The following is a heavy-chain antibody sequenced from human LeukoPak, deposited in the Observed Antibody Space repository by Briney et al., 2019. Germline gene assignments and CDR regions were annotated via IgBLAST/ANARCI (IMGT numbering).Heavy chain of an antibody. CDR2: IYTSGST. Sequence: SQTLSLTCTVSGGSISSGSYYWSWIRQPAGKGLEWIGRIYTSGSTNYNPSLKSRVTISVDTSKNQFSLKLSSVTAADTAVYYCARSSGSYYPHFDYWGQGTLVTVSS. V-gene: IGHV4-61*02. CDR1: GGSISSGSYY. CDR3: ARSSGSYYPHFDY. D-gene: IGHD3-10*01. J-gene: IGHJ4*02.